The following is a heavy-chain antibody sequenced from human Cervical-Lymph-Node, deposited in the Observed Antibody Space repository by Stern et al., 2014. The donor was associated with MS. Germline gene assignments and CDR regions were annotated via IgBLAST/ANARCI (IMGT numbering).Heavy chain of an antibody. CDR3: ARDRVAGVSYFDD. Sequence: QDQLVQSGAEVKKPGASVKVSCKASGYTFTGYYMHWVRQAPGQGLEWMGRINPNSGDTHYVQEFQGRVTMTRDTSTSTAYMELSGLASDDTAVYYCARDRVAGVSYFDDWGQGTLVTVSS. V-gene: IGHV1-2*06. J-gene: IGHJ4*02. CDR2: INPNSGDT. CDR1: GYTFTGYY. D-gene: IGHD6-19*01.